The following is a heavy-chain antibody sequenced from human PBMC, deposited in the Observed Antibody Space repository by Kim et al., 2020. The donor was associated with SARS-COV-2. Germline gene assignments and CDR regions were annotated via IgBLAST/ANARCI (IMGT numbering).Heavy chain of an antibody. V-gene: IGHV7-4-1*02. Sequence: ASVKVSCKASGYTFTSYAMNWVRQAPGQGLEWMGWINTNTGNPTYAQGFTGRFVFSLDTSVSTAYLQISSLKAEDTAVYYCAEHQKKYGSGKYDNWFDPWGQGTLVTVSS. CDR1: GYTFTSYA. J-gene: IGHJ5*02. CDR2: INTNTGNP. D-gene: IGHD3-10*01. CDR3: AEHQKKYGSGKYDNWFDP.